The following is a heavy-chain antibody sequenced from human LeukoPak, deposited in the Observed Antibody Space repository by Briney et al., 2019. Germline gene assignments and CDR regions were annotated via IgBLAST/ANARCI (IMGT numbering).Heavy chain of an antibody. CDR2: IYTSGST. CDR1: GGSITSYY. D-gene: IGHD6-6*01. J-gene: IGHJ4*02. CDR3: ARHGVKYSSLGYFDY. Sequence: SETLSLTCTASGGSITSYYWSWIRQPPGKGLEWIGYIYTSGSTNYNPSLKSRVTISVDTSKNQFSLKLSSVTAADTAVYYCARHGVKYSSLGYFDYWGQGTLVTDSS. V-gene: IGHV4-4*09.